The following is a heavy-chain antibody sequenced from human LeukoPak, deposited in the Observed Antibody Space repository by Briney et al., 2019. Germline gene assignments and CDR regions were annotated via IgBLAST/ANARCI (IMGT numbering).Heavy chain of an antibody. CDR1: GGSISSSSYS. Sequence: SETLSLTCNVSGGSISSSSYSSGWIRQSPGKGLEWIVDIYYSGRTYNKNPSPGSRVTISIDTSKSQFSLKLSSVSAADTAIYYCASVGKLGYYFDFWGQGTLVTVSS. V-gene: IGHV4-39*01. D-gene: IGHD7-27*01. CDR3: ASVGKLGYYFDF. CDR2: IYYSGRT. J-gene: IGHJ4*02.